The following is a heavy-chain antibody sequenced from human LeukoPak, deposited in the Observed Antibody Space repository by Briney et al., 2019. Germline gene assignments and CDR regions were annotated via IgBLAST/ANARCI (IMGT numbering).Heavy chain of an antibody. Sequence: GXGLVWVSHINSDGSWTSYADSVKGRFTISKDNAKNTVYLQMNSLRAEDTAVYYCVSFYETYWGRGTLVTVSS. CDR3: VSFYETY. J-gene: IGHJ4*02. CDR2: INSDGSWT. D-gene: IGHD2/OR15-2a*01. V-gene: IGHV3-74*01.